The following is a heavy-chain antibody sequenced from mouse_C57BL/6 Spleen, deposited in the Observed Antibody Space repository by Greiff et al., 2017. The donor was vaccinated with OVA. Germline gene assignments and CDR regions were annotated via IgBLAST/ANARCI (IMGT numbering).Heavy chain of an antibody. Sequence: QVQLQQPGAELVKPGASVKMSCKASGYTFTSYWITWVKQRPGQGLEWIGDIYPGSGSTTYNEKFKSKATLTVDTSSSTAYMQLSSLTSEDSAVYYCARAGTVVLDDWGQGTTLTVSS. CDR3: ARAGTVVLDD. V-gene: IGHV1-55*01. CDR1: GYTFTSYW. J-gene: IGHJ2*01. CDR2: IYPGSGST. D-gene: IGHD1-1*01.